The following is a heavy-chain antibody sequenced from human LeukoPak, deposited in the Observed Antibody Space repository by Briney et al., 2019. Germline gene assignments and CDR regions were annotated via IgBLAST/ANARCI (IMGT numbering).Heavy chain of an antibody. J-gene: IGHJ4*02. Sequence: GGSLRLSCAVSGLTFSNSAMSWVRQAPGKGLEWVSAISVGSDVIYYADSVKGRFTISRDNAKNSLYLQMNSLRAEDTAVYYCARDGKQRLVSYWGQGTLVTVSS. CDR2: ISVGSDVI. CDR3: ARDGKQRLVSY. V-gene: IGHV3-21*01. D-gene: IGHD6-13*01. CDR1: GLTFSNSA.